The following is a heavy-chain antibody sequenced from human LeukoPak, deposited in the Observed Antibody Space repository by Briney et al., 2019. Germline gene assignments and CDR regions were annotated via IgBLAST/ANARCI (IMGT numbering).Heavy chain of an antibody. D-gene: IGHD5-12*01. CDR1: GYTFSSYG. J-gene: IGHJ4*02. CDR2: ISAYNGNT. Sequence: GASVKVSCKASGYTFSSYGISWVRQAPGQGLEWMGWISAYNGNTNYAQQFQGRVTMTTDTSTSTAYMELRSLRSDDTAVYYCARVPSSGYFRGYLYWGQGILVTVSS. V-gene: IGHV1-18*01. CDR3: ARVPSSGYFRGYLY.